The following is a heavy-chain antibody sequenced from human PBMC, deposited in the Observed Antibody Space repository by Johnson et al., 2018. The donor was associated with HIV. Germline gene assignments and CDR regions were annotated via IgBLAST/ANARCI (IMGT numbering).Heavy chain of an antibody. Sequence: QVQLVESGGGVVRPGRSLRLSCAASGFTFSNYPMHWVRQAPGKGLEWVAVISFDGSNKYYTDSVKGRFTISRDNSKNTLYLQMNSLRAEDTAVYYCARGTVCGGDCYSRAFDIWGQGTMVTVSS. CDR1: GFTFSNYP. V-gene: IGHV3-30*04. CDR3: ARGTVCGGDCYSRAFDI. J-gene: IGHJ3*02. CDR2: ISFDGSNK. D-gene: IGHD2-21*02.